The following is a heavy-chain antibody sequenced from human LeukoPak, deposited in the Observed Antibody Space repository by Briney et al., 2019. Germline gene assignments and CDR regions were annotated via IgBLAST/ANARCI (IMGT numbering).Heavy chain of an antibody. D-gene: IGHD4-11*01. CDR1: GFTFSSYS. CDR2: ISSSSSYI. J-gene: IGHJ4*02. V-gene: IGHV3-21*01. CDR3: ARARTTVTTLLAY. Sequence: GGSLRLSCAASGFTFSSYSMNWVRQAPGKGLEWVSSISSSSSYIYYADSVKGRFTISRDNAKNSLSLQMNSLRVEDTAVYYCARARTTVTTLLAYWGQGTLVTVSS.